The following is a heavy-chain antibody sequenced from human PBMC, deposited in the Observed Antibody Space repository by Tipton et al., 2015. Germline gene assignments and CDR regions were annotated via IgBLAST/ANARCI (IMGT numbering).Heavy chain of an antibody. CDR1: GGSVTSGSYY. CDR3: ARDLEHGMDV. J-gene: IGHJ6*02. Sequence: TLSLTCTVSGGSVTSGSYYWSWIRQPPGKGLEWIGYISYTDGDHYNPALKRRVTISVDTSKNQFSLTLNSVAAADTAVYYCARDLEHGMDVLGQGTTVTVSS. V-gene: IGHV4-61*01. D-gene: IGHD5-24*01. CDR2: ISYTDGD.